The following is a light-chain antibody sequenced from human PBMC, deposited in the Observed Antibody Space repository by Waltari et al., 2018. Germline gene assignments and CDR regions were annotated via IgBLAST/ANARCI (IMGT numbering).Light chain of an antibody. J-gene: IGKJ1*01. V-gene: IGKV2-30*02. CDR1: ESRVHTDGKPY. Sequence: DVVMTQSPLSLPVTLGQPASISCRSSESRVHTDGKPYLHWFQRRPGQSPRRLIYMVSQRDSGVPDRFSGSGSGTDFTLKISRVEAEDVAIYYCMQSTHWPPWTFGQGTKVEIK. CDR3: MQSTHWPPWT. CDR2: MVS.